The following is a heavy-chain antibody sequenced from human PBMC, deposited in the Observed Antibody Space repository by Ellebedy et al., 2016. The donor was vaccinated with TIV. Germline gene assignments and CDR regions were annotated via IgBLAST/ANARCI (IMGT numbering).Heavy chain of an antibody. D-gene: IGHD2-8*01. V-gene: IGHV1-8*01. CDR1: GYTFTSYD. Sequence: AASVKVSCKASGYTFTSYDINWVRQATGQGLEWMGWMSPNSGNTGYAQKFQGRVTMTRDNSISTAYMELSRLRSDDTAVYYCARALKLSPVLMVYAMAYWGQGTLVTVSS. CDR2: MSPNSGNT. CDR3: ARALKLSPVLMVYAMAY. J-gene: IGHJ4*02.